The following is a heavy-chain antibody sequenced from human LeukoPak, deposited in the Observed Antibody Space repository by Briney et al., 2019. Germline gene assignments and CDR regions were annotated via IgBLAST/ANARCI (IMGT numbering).Heavy chain of an antibody. D-gene: IGHD3-22*01. CDR2: INHRGGT. V-gene: IGHV4-34*01. CDR1: GGSFSGYY. CDR3: ARDWDYYDSSGYADAFDI. J-gene: IGHJ3*02. Sequence: SETLSLTCAVYGGSFSGYYWSWIRQPPGEGLEWIGEINHRGGTNYNPSLKSRVTISVDTSKSQFSLTLSSVTAADTAVYYCARDWDYYDSSGYADAFDIWGQGTMVTVSS.